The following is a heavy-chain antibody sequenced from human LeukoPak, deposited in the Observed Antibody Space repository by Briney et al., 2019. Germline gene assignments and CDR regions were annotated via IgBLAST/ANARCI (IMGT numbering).Heavy chain of an antibody. CDR1: GGTFSSYD. V-gene: IGHV1-8*02. CDR2: MNPNSGNT. Sequence: ASVKVSCKASGGTFSSYDINWVRQATGQGLEWMGWMNPNSGNTGYAQKFQGRVTMTRNTSISTAYMELSSLRSEDTAVYYCARAKQQLGGYYMDVWGKGTTVTVSS. CDR3: ARAKQQLGGYYMDV. J-gene: IGHJ6*03. D-gene: IGHD6-13*01.